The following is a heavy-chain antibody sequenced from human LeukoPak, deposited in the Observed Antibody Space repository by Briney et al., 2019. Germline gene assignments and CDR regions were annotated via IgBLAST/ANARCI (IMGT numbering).Heavy chain of an antibody. CDR2: ISGSGGST. V-gene: IGHV3-23*01. CDR3: AKVGGDSSFDY. J-gene: IGHJ4*02. CDR1: GFTLSSYA. Sequence: GGSLRLSCAASGFTLSSYAMNWVRQAPGKGLDWVSVISGSGGSTYYADSVKGRFTISRDNSKNTLYLQMNSLRAEDTAVYYCAKVGGDSSFDYWGQGTLVTVSS. D-gene: IGHD4-17*01.